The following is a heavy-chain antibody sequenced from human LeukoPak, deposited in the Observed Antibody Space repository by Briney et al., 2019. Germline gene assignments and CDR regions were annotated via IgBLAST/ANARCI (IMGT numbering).Heavy chain of an antibody. Sequence: GGSLRLSCAASGFTFSSYWMSWVRQAPGKGLEWVANIKQDGSEKYYVDSVKGRFTISRDNAKNSLYLQMNSLRAEDSAVYYCARDRSTGTYDYWGQGTLVTVSS. CDR2: IKQDGSEK. V-gene: IGHV3-7*01. CDR1: GFTFSSYW. CDR3: ARDRSTGTYDY. J-gene: IGHJ4*02. D-gene: IGHD1-1*01.